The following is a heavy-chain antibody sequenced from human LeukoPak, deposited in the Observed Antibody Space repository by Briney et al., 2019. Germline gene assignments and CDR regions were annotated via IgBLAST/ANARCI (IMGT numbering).Heavy chain of an antibody. CDR3: AKDLYCSSTSCPFDY. CDR2: ISGSGGST. CDR1: GFTFSSYG. D-gene: IGHD2-2*01. V-gene: IGHV3-23*01. J-gene: IGHJ4*02. Sequence: GGSLRLSCAASGFTFSSYGMSWVRQAPGKGLEWVSAISGSGGSTYYADSVKGRFTISRDNSKNTLYLQMNSLRAEDTAVYYCAKDLYCSSTSCPFDYWGQGTLVTVSS.